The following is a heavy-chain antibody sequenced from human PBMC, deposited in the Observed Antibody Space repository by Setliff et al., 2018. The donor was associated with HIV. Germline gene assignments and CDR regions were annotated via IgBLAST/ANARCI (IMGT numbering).Heavy chain of an antibody. CDR3: ARQSTVAAAGFDF. V-gene: IGHV4-34*01. J-gene: IGHJ4*02. Sequence: PSETLSLTCVAYGGSLSSYYWNWIRQTPGKGLEWIGETHHTGGTKYNPSLRSRSTISLDRSKNQFSLKLTSVTAADTAVYYCARQSTVAAAGFDFWGQGTLVTVSS. D-gene: IGHD6-13*01. CDR1: GGSLSSYY. CDR2: THHTGGT.